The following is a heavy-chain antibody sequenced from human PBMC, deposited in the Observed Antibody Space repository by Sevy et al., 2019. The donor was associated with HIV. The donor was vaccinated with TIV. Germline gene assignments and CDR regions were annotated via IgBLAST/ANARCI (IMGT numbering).Heavy chain of an antibody. V-gene: IGHV3-23*01. J-gene: IGHJ5*02. D-gene: IGHD3-10*01. CDR2: ISGSGGST. Sequence: GGSLRLSCAASGFTFSSYAMSWVRQAPGKGLEWVSAISGSGGSTYYADSVKGRFTISRDNSKNTLYLQMNSLRAEDTAVYYCEKSARITMVRGVINWFDPWGQGTLVTVSS. CDR3: EKSARITMVRGVINWFDP. CDR1: GFTFSSYA.